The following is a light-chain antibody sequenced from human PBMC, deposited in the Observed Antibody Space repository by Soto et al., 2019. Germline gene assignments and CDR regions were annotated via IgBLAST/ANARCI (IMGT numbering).Light chain of an antibody. V-gene: IGKV3-20*01. Sequence: EIVLTQSPATLSLSPGERATLSCRASQSVSSYLAWYQQKPGQAPRLLIYDASNRATGIPARFSGSGSGTDLTLTISRLEPEDFAVYYCQQYGSSPGITFGQGTRLEIK. CDR2: DAS. CDR1: QSVSSY. J-gene: IGKJ5*01. CDR3: QQYGSSPGIT.